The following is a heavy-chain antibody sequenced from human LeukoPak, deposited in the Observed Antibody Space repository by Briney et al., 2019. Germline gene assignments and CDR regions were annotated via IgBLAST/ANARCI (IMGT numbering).Heavy chain of an antibody. J-gene: IGHJ5*02. V-gene: IGHV4-39*01. Sequence: PETLSLTCTVSGGSISSSSYYWGWVRQPPGKGLEWIGSIYYSGSTYYNPSLESRLTISVDTSKNQFSLKVSSVTAADTAVYYCARGPYYYDSSGYYHWGQGTLVTVSS. CDR1: GGSISSSSYY. CDR3: ARGPYYYDSSGYYH. D-gene: IGHD3-22*01. CDR2: IYYSGST.